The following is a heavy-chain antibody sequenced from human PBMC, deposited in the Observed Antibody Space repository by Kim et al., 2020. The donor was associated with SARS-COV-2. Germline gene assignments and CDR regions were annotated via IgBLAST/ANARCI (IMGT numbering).Heavy chain of an antibody. CDR1: GYTVTSYA. CDR3: ARDQLWFGELLWYYYYGMDV. J-gene: IGHJ6*02. Sequence: ASVKVSCKASGYTVTSYAMNWVRQAPGQGLEWMGWINTNTGNPTYAQGFTGRFVFSLDTSVSTAYLQISSLKAEDTAVYYCARDQLWFGELLWYYYYGMDVWGQGTTVTVSS. V-gene: IGHV7-4-1*02. CDR2: INTNTGNP. D-gene: IGHD3-10*01.